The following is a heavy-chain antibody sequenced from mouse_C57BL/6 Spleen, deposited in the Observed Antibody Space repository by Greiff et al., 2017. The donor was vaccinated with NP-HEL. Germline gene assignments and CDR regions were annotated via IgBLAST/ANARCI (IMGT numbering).Heavy chain of an antibody. J-gene: IGHJ2*01. V-gene: IGHV1-69*01. D-gene: IGHD1-1*01. CDR3: ARAHYYGSSYDFDY. CDR1: GYTFTSYW. Sequence: QVQLQQPGAELVMPGASVKLSCKASGYTFTSYWMHWVKQRPGQGLEWIGEIDPSDSYTNYNQKFKGKSTLTVDKSSSTAYMQLSSLTSEDSAVYYCARAHYYGSSYDFDYWGQGTTLTVYS. CDR2: IDPSDSYT.